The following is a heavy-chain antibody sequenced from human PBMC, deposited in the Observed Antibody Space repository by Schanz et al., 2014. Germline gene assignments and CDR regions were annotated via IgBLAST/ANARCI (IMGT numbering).Heavy chain of an antibody. Sequence: EVQLVESGGGLVQPGGSLRLSCAASGFTLSNSDMHWVRQGTGKGLEWVSTIGYLGDTYYPDSVKGRFTVSRDNARNSLYLHMNTLGAEDTAVYYCARDGDRFYHNYYRDVWGKGTTVTVSS. CDR3: ARDGDRFYHNYYRDV. J-gene: IGHJ6*03. D-gene: IGHD4-17*01. V-gene: IGHV3-13*01. CDR2: IGYLGDT. CDR1: GFTLSNSD.